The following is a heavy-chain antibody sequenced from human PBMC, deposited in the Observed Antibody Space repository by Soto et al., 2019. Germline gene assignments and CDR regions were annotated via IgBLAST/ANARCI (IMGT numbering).Heavy chain of an antibody. CDR3: ARTYYYDSSGYYLPAFDI. V-gene: IGHV1-18*01. Sequence: ASVKVSCKASGYTFTSYGISWVRQAPGQGLEWMGWISAYNGNTNYAQKLQGRVTMTTDTSTSTAYMELRSLRSDDTAVYYCARTYYYDSSGYYLPAFDIWGQGTMVTVSS. CDR1: GYTFTSYG. D-gene: IGHD3-22*01. CDR2: ISAYNGNT. J-gene: IGHJ3*02.